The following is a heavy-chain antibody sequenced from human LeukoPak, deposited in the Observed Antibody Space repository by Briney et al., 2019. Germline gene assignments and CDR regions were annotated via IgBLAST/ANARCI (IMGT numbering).Heavy chain of an antibody. J-gene: IGHJ4*02. CDR2: FDPEDGET. Sequence: ASVKVSCKVSGYTLTELSMHWVRQAPGKGLEWMGGFDPEDGETIYAQKFQGRVTMTRDTSTSTVYMELSSLRSEDMAVYYCARTSGRTFDYWGQGTLVTVSS. V-gene: IGHV1-24*01. CDR1: GYTLTELS. CDR3: ARTSGRTFDY.